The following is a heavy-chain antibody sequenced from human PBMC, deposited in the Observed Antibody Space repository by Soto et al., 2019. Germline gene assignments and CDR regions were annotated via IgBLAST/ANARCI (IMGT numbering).Heavy chain of an antibody. CDR2: MNPNSGNT. CDR3: ARLAPISSTSCYTCYYYGMDV. Sequence: AASVKVSCKASGYTFTSYDINWVRQATGQGLEWMGWMNPNSGNTGYAQKFQGRVTMTRNTSISTAYMELSSLRSEDTAVYYCARLAPISSTSCYTCYYYGMDVWGQGTTVTVSS. D-gene: IGHD2-2*02. J-gene: IGHJ6*02. CDR1: GYTFTSYD. V-gene: IGHV1-8*01.